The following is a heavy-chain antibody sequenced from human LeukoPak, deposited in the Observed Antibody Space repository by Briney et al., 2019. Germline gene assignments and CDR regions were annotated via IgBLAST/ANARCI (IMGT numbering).Heavy chain of an antibody. Sequence: PGGSLRLSCAASGFIFSDHYMDWVRQAPGEGLEWVSSITITTYIYYADSVKGRFTISRDNAKNSLYLQMNSLRAEDTAIYYCARALSIESSSPQGNWGQGTLVTVSS. V-gene: IGHV3-69-1*02. CDR3: ARALSIESSSPQGN. CDR1: GFIFSDHY. CDR2: ITITTYI. J-gene: IGHJ4*02. D-gene: IGHD2-21*01.